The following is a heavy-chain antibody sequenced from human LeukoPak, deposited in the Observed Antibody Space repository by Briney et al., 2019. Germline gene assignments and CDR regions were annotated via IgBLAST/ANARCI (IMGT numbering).Heavy chain of an antibody. D-gene: IGHD1-26*01. CDR3: ARGRSGSPVDY. V-gene: IGHV4-39*01. J-gene: IGHJ4*02. Sequence: MPSETLSLTCTVSGDSISSSSYYWGWLRQPPGKGLDWIGSIYYTGSTYYNPSLKSRVTISVDTSKDEFSLKVTSVTAAETAVYYCARGRSGSPVDYWGQGILVTVSS. CDR2: IYYTGST. CDR1: GDSISSSSYY.